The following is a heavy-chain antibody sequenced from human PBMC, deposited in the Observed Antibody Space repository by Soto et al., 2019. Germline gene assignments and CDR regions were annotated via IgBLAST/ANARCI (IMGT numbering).Heavy chain of an antibody. CDR3: ARDRTSFGWHV. Sequence: TSETLSLTCTVSGASMTNSSWHWIRQPPGKGLEWVGYVSYRGNTRHNPSLKNRVTISVDSSKNRFYLKLTSVTAADTALYYCARDRTSFGWHVWGQGTKVTVS. D-gene: IGHD1-7*01. J-gene: IGHJ6*02. CDR1: GASMTNSS. CDR2: VSYRGNT. V-gene: IGHV4-59*01.